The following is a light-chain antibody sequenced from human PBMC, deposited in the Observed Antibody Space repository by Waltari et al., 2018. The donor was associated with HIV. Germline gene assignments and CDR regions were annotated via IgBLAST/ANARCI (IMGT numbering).Light chain of an antibody. J-gene: IGLJ3*02. CDR3: AAWDDSLNGPV. V-gene: IGLV1-44*01. CDR2: SNNNN. CDR1: YSNIGSNT. Sequence: QSVLTQPPSASGTPGQGVTISCAGSYSNIGSNTVNWYRQLPGAAPKLLIDSNNNNKWPSGVPDRSSGSTAGTAASLASSGLQSEDEAHDYCAAWDDSLNGPVFGGGTMLTVV.